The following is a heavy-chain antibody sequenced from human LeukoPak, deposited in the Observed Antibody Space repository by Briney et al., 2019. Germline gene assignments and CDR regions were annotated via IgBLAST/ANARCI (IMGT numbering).Heavy chain of an antibody. CDR3: ARGAVSSSPPYAAFDI. CDR1: GGSISSGSYY. Sequence: PSETLSLTCTVSGGSISSGSYYWSWIRQPAGKGLEWIGRIYTSGSTNYNPSLKSRVTISVDTSKNQFSLKLSSVTAADTAVYYCARGAVSSSPPYAAFDIWGQGTMVTVSS. CDR2: IYTSGST. D-gene: IGHD6-13*01. V-gene: IGHV4-61*02. J-gene: IGHJ3*02.